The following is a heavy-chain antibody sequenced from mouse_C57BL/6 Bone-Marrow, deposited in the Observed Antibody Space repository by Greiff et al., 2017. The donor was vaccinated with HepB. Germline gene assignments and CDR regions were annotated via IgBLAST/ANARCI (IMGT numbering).Heavy chain of an antibody. V-gene: IGHV1-5*01. D-gene: IGHD2-4*01. J-gene: IGHJ2*01. Sequence: EVQLQQSGTVLARPGASVKMSCKTSGYTFTSYWMHWVKQRPGQGLEWIGAIYPGNSDTSYNQKFKGKAKLTAVTSASTAYMELSSLTNEDSAVYYCTRRGGLRPFYYFDYWGQGTTLTVSS. CDR2: IYPGNSDT. CDR1: GYTFTSYW. CDR3: TRRGGLRPFYYFDY.